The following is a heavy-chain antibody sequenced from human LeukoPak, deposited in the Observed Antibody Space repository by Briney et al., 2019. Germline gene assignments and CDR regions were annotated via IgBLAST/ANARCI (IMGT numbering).Heavy chain of an antibody. CDR3: ARDPAKFWSGHDY. CDR1: GFTFSTYG. Sequence: GGSLRLSCAATGFTFSTYGMHWVRQAPGKGLEWVAAISNDGNKKYYADSVKGRFTISRDNPKNTLFLQMNSLRAEDTAVYYCARDPAKFWSGHDYWGQGTLVTVSS. CDR2: ISNDGNKK. J-gene: IGHJ4*02. D-gene: IGHD3-3*01. V-gene: IGHV3-30*03.